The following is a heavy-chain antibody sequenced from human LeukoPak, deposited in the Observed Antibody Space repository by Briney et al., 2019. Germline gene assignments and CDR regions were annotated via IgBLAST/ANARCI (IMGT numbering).Heavy chain of an antibody. J-gene: IGHJ4*02. D-gene: IGHD3-22*01. Sequence: GGSLRLSCAASRFTFSSYAMHWVRQAPGKGLEWVAVISYDGSNKYYADSVKGRFTISRDNSKNTLYLQMNSLRAEDTAVYYCAKDRGRGYFDYWGQGTLVTVSS. V-gene: IGHV3-30*04. CDR1: RFTFSSYA. CDR3: AKDRGRGYFDY. CDR2: ISYDGSNK.